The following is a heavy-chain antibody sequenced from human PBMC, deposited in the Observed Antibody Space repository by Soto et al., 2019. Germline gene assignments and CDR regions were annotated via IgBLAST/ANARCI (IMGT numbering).Heavy chain of an antibody. J-gene: IGHJ4*02. V-gene: IGHV3-30-3*01. CDR1: GLIFSSYS. CDR2: ISPDGTHK. Sequence: GGSLRLSCAASGLIFSSYSMHWVRQAPGKGLEWVAVISPDGTHKNDAPSVRGRFTISRDNSKDALYLQMNSLRLDDTAVYYCAISISATFAHWGQGTLVTVS. CDR3: AISISATFAH.